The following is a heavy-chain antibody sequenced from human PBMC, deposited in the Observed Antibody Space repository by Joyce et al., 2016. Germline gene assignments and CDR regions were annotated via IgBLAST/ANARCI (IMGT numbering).Heavy chain of an antibody. Sequence: QVHLVESGGGVVQPGRSLTLSCAASGFSFTSFSMVWVRQAPGKGLGWAAGITPEGNRKNYGDSVKGRFIVSRDNSKNTVNLQMSGLGVEDTAVYYCARGTTVIGMGNWFDPWGQGTLVTVSS. CDR1: GFSFTSFS. J-gene: IGHJ5*02. V-gene: IGHV3-30-3*01. CDR3: ARGTTVIGMGNWFDP. D-gene: IGHD4-17*01. CDR2: ITPEGNRK.